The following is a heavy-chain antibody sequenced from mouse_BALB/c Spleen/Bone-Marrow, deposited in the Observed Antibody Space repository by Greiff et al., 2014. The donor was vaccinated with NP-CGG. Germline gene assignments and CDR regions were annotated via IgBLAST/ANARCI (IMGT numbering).Heavy chain of an antibody. CDR2: IWGDGNT. V-gene: IGHV2-6-7*01. Sequence: VQLVESGPGLVAPSQSQSITCTASGFSLTGYGINWVRQPPGKGLEWLGMIWGDGNTDYNSALKSRLSISKDNSKSQVFLKMNSLQTDDTARYYCARAPGYDLYYAMDYWGQGTSVTVSS. D-gene: IGHD1-2*01. J-gene: IGHJ4*01. CDR1: GFSLTGYG. CDR3: ARAPGYDLYYAMDY.